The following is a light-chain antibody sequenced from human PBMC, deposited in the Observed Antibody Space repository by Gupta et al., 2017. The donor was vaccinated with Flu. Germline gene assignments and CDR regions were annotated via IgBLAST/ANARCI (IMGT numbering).Light chain of an antibody. CDR3: QQYDKLPYT. CDR1: QDISNY. V-gene: IGKV1-33*01. J-gene: IGKJ2*01. CDR2: EAS. Sequence: DIQMTQSQSSLSASVGDRVTITCQASQDISNYLNWYPQKPGKAPKLLIYEASNLETGVPSRFSGSGSGTDFTFTNNSRQPEDIATYYCQQYDKLPYTFGQGTKLEIK.